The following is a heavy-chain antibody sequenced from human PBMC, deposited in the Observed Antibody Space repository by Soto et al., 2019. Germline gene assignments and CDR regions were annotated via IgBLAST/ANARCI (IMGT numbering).Heavy chain of an antibody. V-gene: IGHV3-23*01. CDR2: IGGGGDT. D-gene: IGHD3-22*01. CDR1: GFTFNTYT. J-gene: IGHJ4*02. Sequence: PGGSLRLSCTASGFTFNTYTMNWVCQAPGKGLEWVSGIGGGGDTYYADSVKGRFTISRDNSKNMLFLQMNSLRVEDTAVYYCARSSGFPHYWFDYWGQRTLVTVSS. CDR3: ARSSGFPHYWFDY.